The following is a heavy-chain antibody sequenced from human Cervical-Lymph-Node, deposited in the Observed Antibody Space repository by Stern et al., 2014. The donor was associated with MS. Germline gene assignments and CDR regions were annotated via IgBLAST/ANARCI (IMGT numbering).Heavy chain of an antibody. CDR3: VKRGITEVRGVRLGDY. D-gene: IGHD3-10*01. Sequence: VQLVDSGGGVVQSGRSLRLSCTVSGFTFSSYGMPWVRQAPGQGLEWVSVILYDGSDTYYAESVKGRFTISRDNSKNTLYLEMRSLRPEDTAVYYCVKRGITEVRGVRLGDYWGPGTLVIVSS. V-gene: IGHV3-30*18. J-gene: IGHJ4*02. CDR1: GFTFSSYG. CDR2: ILYDGSDT.